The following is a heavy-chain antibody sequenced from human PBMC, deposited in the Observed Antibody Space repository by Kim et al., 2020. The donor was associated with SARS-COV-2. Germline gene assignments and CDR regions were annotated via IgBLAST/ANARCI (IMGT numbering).Heavy chain of an antibody. Sequence: SVKGRFTSARDNAKNSLYLQMNSLRAEDTALYYCAKGSDNSNYLLPGFDPWGQGTLVTVSS. J-gene: IGHJ5*02. CDR3: AKGSDNSNYLLPGFDP. V-gene: IGHV3-9*01. D-gene: IGHD1-7*01.